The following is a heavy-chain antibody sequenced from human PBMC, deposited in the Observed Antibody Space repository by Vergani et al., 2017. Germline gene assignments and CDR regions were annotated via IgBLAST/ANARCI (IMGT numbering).Heavy chain of an antibody. CDR3: ARASHCINCYSEGPNGPGYYYMDV. J-gene: IGHJ6*03. CDR2: IYSGGST. CDR1: GFIVSSNY. V-gene: IGHV3-53*02. D-gene: IGHD2-21*01. Sequence: EVQLVETGGGLIQPGGSLRLSCAASGFIVSSNYMSWVRQAPGKGLEWVSVIYSGGSTYYADSVKGRFTISRDNSKNTLYLQMNSLRAEDTAVYYCARASHCINCYSEGPNGPGYYYMDVWGKGTTVTVSS.